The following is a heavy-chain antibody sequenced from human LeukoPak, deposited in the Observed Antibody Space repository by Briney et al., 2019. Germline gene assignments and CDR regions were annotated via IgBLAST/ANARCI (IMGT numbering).Heavy chain of an antibody. CDR3: ARGNSGYDYAFDI. D-gene: IGHD5-12*01. J-gene: IGHJ3*02. CDR1: GGSISSYH. V-gene: IGHV4-59*01. CDR2: IYSSGST. Sequence: SETLSLTCTVSGGSISSYHWRWIRQPPGKGLQWIGVIYSSGSTNYNPSLKSRVTISLDTSKNQFSLRVSSVTSADTAVYYCARGNSGYDYAFDIWGQGTMVTVSS.